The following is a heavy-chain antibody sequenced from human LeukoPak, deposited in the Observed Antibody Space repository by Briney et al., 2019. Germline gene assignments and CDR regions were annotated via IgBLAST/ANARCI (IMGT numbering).Heavy chain of an antibody. CDR2: INHSGST. CDR3: ARDRGAGYFDY. J-gene: IGHJ4*02. D-gene: IGHD4/OR15-4a*01. CDR1: GGSFNGYY. V-gene: IGHV4-34*01. Sequence: PSETLSLTCAVYGGSFNGYYWSWIRQRRGKGLEWIGEINHSGSTSYNPSLKSRVTISVDTSKNQFSLKLSSVTAADTAVYYCARDRGAGYFDYWGQGTLVTVSS.